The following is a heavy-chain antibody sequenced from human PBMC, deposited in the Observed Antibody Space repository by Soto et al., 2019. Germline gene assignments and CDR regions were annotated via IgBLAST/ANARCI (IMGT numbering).Heavy chain of an antibody. CDR1: GYTFTSYG. J-gene: IGHJ4*02. D-gene: IGHD2-15*01. CDR2: ISAYNGNT. CDR3: ARQGYCSGGSCYPGFDY. Sequence: ASVKVSCKVSGYTFTSYGISWVRQAPGQGLEWMGWISAYNGNTNYAQKLQGRVTMTTDTSTSTAYMELRSLRSEDTAVYYCARQGYCSGGSCYPGFDYWGQGTLVTVSS. V-gene: IGHV1-18*01.